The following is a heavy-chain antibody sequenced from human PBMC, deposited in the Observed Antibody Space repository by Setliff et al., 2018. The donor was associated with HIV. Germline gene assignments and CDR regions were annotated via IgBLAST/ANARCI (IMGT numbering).Heavy chain of an antibody. CDR2: IGSIGSGGAT. Sequence: GGSLRLSCVASGFTFGSYEMNWVRQVPGKGLEWVSNIGSIGSGGATHYADSVKGRFTISRDNAKNSVYLQMNSLRAEDTAVYYCARIEASYYFDTWGQGTLVTVSS. CDR3: ARIEASYYFDT. J-gene: IGHJ4*02. V-gene: IGHV3-48*03. D-gene: IGHD3-10*01. CDR1: GFTFGSYE.